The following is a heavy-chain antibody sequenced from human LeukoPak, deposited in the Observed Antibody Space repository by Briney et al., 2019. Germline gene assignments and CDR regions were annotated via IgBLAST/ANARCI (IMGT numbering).Heavy chain of an antibody. D-gene: IGHD3-22*01. Sequence: GGSLRLSCAASGFTLSTYEMNWVRQAPGKGLDWVSYITTSGSTISYADSVKGRFTISRDNAKNSLYLQMNGLRAEDTAVYYCAQRDFYDTTGYLFDYWGQGTLVTVSS. CDR2: ITTSGSTI. V-gene: IGHV3-48*03. CDR1: GFTLSTYE. CDR3: AQRDFYDTTGYLFDY. J-gene: IGHJ4*02.